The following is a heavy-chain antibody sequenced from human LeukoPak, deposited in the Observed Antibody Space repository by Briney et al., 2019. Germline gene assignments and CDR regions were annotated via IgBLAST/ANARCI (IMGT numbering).Heavy chain of an antibody. D-gene: IGHD1-1*01. J-gene: IGHJ4*02. CDR2: IYYSGST. Sequence: SETLSLTCTVSGGSISSHYWSWIRQPPGKGLEWIGYIYYSGSTYYNPSLRSRVTISVDTSKNLFSLKLSSVTAADTAVYYCARVQRPLDGADYWGQGTLVTVSS. CDR1: GGSISSHY. V-gene: IGHV4-59*11. CDR3: ARVQRPLDGADY.